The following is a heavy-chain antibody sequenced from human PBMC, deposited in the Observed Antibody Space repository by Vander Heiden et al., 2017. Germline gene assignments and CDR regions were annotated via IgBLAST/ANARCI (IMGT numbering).Heavy chain of an antibody. Sequence: QVQLVQSGAEVKKPGSSVKVSCKASGGTFGSYAISWVRQAPGQGLEGMGGIIPIFGTANYAQKFQGRVTITADESTSTAYMELSSLRSEDTAVYYCARVGSGSGPDWFDPWGQGTLVTVSS. D-gene: IGHD3-10*01. V-gene: IGHV1-69*01. CDR1: GGTFGSYA. CDR2: IIPIFGTA. CDR3: ARVGSGSGPDWFDP. J-gene: IGHJ5*02.